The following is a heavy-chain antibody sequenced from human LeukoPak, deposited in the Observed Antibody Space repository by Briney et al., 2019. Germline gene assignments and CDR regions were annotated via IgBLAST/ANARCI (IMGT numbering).Heavy chain of an antibody. CDR2: MYHSGST. Sequence: SETLSPTCAVSGYSISSGYYWGWIRQPPGKGLEWIGSMYHSGSTYYNPSLKSRVSISLDTSKNQVSLNLTSVTAADTAVYYCATITISGNVWSFSDLRIDFWGQGTLVTVSS. J-gene: IGHJ4*02. D-gene: IGHD6-19*01. CDR3: ATITISGNVWSFSDLRIDF. CDR1: GYSISSGYY. V-gene: IGHV4-38-2*01.